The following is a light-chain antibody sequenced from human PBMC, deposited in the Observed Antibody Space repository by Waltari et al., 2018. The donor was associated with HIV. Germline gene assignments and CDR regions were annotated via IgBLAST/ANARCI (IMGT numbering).Light chain of an antibody. Sequence: EIVLTQSPPILSVSLGETATLSCRASQSVQEFLAWYQLRPGQAPRLVVYDASKRAAGVPARFSGSGFGTDFTLTISGLEPEDVALYYCQHRTTWPPTFGGGTRVEIE. J-gene: IGKJ4*01. V-gene: IGKV3-11*01. CDR1: QSVQEF. CDR2: DAS. CDR3: QHRTTWPPT.